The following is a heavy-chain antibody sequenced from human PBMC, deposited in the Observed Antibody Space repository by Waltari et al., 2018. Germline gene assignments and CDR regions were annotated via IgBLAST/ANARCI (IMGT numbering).Heavy chain of an antibody. CDR2: ISGSGSII. CDR3: ARDPHQIAVAHWFDP. J-gene: IGHJ5*02. Sequence: EVQLVESGGGLVQPGGSLRLSCAASGFTFRVSELNWVRQAPGKGLEWVSYISGSGSIIDYADSVKGRFTISRDNAKNSLYLQMNNLRAEDTAVYYCARDPHQIAVAHWFDPWGQGTLVTVSS. CDR1: GFTFRVSE. V-gene: IGHV3-48*03. D-gene: IGHD2-2*01.